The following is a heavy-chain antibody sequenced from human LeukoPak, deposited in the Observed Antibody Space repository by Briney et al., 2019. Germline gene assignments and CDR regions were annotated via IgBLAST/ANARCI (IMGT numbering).Heavy chain of an antibody. Sequence: GGSLRLSRAASGFTFSSYAMSWVRQAPGKGLEWVSAISGSGGSTYYADSVKGRFTISRDNSKNTLYLQMNSLRAEDTAVYYCAGGDTYYYDSSGYPLGYWGQGTLVTVSS. J-gene: IGHJ4*02. CDR1: GFTFSSYA. D-gene: IGHD3-22*01. V-gene: IGHV3-23*01. CDR3: AGGDTYYYDSSGYPLGY. CDR2: ISGSGGST.